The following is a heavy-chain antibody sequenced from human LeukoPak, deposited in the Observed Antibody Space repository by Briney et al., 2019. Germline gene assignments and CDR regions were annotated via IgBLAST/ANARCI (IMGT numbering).Heavy chain of an antibody. J-gene: IGHJ4*02. Sequence: ASVKVSCKASGYTFTSYGISWVRLAPGQGLEWMGWISAYNGNTNYAQKLQGRVTMTTDTSTSTAYMELRSLRSDDTAVYYCAREYYDSSGSKNYYFDYWGQGTLVTVSS. CDR2: ISAYNGNT. CDR3: AREYYDSSGSKNYYFDY. CDR1: GYTFTSYG. V-gene: IGHV1-18*01. D-gene: IGHD3-22*01.